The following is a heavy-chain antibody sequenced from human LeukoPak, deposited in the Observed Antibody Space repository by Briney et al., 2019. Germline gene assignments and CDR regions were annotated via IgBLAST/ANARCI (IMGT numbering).Heavy chain of an antibody. CDR2: IRYDGSNK. Sequence: PGGSLRLSCAASGFTFSSYGMHWVRQAPGKGLEWVAFIRYDGSNKYYADSVKGPFTISRDNSKNTLYLQMNSLRAEDTAVYYCAKEGYCSSTSCYERYYYYYMDVWGKGTTVTISS. CDR3: AKEGYCSSTSCYERYYYYYMDV. V-gene: IGHV3-30*02. J-gene: IGHJ6*03. D-gene: IGHD2-2*01. CDR1: GFTFSSYG.